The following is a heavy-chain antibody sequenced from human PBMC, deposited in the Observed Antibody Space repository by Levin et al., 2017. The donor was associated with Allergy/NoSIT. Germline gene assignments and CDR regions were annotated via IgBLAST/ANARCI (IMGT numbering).Heavy chain of an antibody. D-gene: IGHD2-2*01. V-gene: IGHV3-23*01. CDR1: GFTFSSYA. CDR3: AKEDCSSTGCNYYYYYMDV. Sequence: QTGGSLRLSCAASGFTFSSYAMSWVRQTPGKGLEWVSAISGSAGSTYYADSVKGRFTISRDNSKNTLYLQMNSLRAEDTAVYYCAKEDCSSTGCNYYYYYMDVWGKGTTVTVSS. J-gene: IGHJ6*03. CDR2: ISGSAGST.